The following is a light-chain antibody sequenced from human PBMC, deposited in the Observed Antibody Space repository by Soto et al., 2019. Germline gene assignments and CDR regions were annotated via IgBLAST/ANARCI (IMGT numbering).Light chain of an antibody. CDR2: DAS. CDR1: QSVSSY. J-gene: IGKJ1*01. CDR3: LQRSGWPWT. V-gene: IGKV3-11*01. Sequence: PGARATLSCRASQSVSSYLAWYQQKPGQAPRLLIYDASNRATDIPARFSGSGSGTDFTLTISSLEPEDFAVYYCLQRSGWPWTFGQGTKVEIK.